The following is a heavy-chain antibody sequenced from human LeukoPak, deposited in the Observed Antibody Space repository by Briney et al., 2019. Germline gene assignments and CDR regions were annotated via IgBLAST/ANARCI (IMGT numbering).Heavy chain of an antibody. CDR1: GFTFSSYS. CDR2: ISSSSSYI. CDR3: ARNYYDSSGYYENWFDP. Sequence: GGSLSLSCAASGFTFSSYSMNWVRQAPGKGLEWVSSISSSSSYIYYADSVKGRFTISRDNAKNSLYLQMNSLRAEDTAVYYCARNYYDSSGYYENWFDPWGQGTLVTVSS. V-gene: IGHV3-21*01. J-gene: IGHJ5*02. D-gene: IGHD3-22*01.